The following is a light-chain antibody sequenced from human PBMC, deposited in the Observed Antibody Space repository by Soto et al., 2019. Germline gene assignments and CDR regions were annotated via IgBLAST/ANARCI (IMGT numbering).Light chain of an antibody. V-gene: IGKV3-20*01. J-gene: IGKJ2*01. CDR3: QQYGGAPLYP. Sequence: EIVVTQSPGTLSLSPGERATLSCRASQSLTSNYLACYQQKPGQAPRLLISGVSRRATGIPDRFSGSGSGTAFTLTISILEPEDFAMYYCQQYGGAPLYPFGLGTKLEIK. CDR2: GVS. CDR1: QSLTSNY.